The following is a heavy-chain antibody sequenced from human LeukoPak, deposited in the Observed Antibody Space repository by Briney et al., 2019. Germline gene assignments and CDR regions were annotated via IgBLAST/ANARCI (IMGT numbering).Heavy chain of an antibody. CDR2: FDPEDGET. J-gene: IGHJ4*02. Sequence: ASVKVSCKVSGYTLTELSMHWVRQAPGKGLEWMGGFDPEDGETIYAQKFQGRVTMTEGTSTDTAYMELSSLRSEDTAVYYCASWIGGSYSPLTEWGQGTLVTVSS. CDR3: ASWIGGSYSPLTE. D-gene: IGHD1-26*01. V-gene: IGHV1-24*01. CDR1: GYTLTELS.